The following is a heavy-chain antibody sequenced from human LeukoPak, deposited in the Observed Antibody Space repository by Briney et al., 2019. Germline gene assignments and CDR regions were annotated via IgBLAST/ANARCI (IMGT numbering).Heavy chain of an antibody. Sequence: PSETLSLTCTVSGGSISSGSYYWSWIRQPAGKGLEWIGRIYTSGSTNYNPSLKSRVIISVDTSKNQFSLKLSSVTAADTAVYYCASTGVLRYFDWLSPLGYYYYMDVWGKGTTVTISS. D-gene: IGHD3-9*01. CDR2: IYTSGST. CDR1: GGSISSGSYY. CDR3: ASTGVLRYFDWLSPLGYYYYMDV. J-gene: IGHJ6*03. V-gene: IGHV4-61*02.